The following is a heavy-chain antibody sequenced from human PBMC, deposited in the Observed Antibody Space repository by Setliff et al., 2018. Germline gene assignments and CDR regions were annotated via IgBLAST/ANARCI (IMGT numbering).Heavy chain of an antibody. CDR1: GFTVSSYY. V-gene: IGHV3-66*01. J-gene: IGHJ6*02. Sequence: GGSLRLSCAASGFTVSSYYMTWVRQAPGKGLEWVSVIYTGGGTYYADSVKGRFTISRDDSNNTLYLQMKSLRAEDTAVYYCAGCGYGQYYAMDVWGQGTTVTVSS. D-gene: IGHD5-12*01. CDR3: AGCGYGQYYAMDV. CDR2: IYTGGGT.